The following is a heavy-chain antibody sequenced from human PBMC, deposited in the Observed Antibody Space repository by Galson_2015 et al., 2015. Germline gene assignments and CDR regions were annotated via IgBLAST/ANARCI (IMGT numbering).Heavy chain of an antibody. CDR2: IRFDGSNK. CDR3: TRAADQGAFDV. Sequence: SLRLSCAASGFSFSDYGMHWVRQAPGKGLEWVAVIRFDGSNKEYADSVKGRFTISRDNSKNTLSLQMNSLRAHDTAVYYCTRAADQGAFDVWGHGTMVTVSS. CDR1: GFSFSDYG. D-gene: IGHD6-25*01. V-gene: IGHV3-33*01. J-gene: IGHJ3*01.